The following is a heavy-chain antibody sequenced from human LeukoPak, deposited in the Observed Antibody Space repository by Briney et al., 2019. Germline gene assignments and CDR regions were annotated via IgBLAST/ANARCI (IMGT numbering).Heavy chain of an antibody. CDR1: GFTFSSYW. V-gene: IGHV3-23*01. CDR2: ISGSGGST. D-gene: IGHD3-22*01. J-gene: IGHJ4*03. Sequence: GGSLRLSCAASGFTFSSYWMSWVRQAPGKGLEGVSAISGSGGSTYYADSVKGRFTISRDNSKNTLCLQMNSLRAEDTAVYYCAKDTRRSGYYDYWGQGTTVTVSS. CDR3: AKDTRRSGYYDY.